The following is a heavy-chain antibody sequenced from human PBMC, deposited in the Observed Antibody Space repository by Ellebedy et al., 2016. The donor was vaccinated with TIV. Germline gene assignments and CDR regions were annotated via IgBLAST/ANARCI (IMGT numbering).Heavy chain of an antibody. Sequence: GESLKISCVTSGFTFSIYWMNWVRQAPGKGLEWVANIKEDGSRTSYVDSVRGRFTISRDNAKNSLYLQMNSLRAEDTAVYYCATGARSEGGYWGQGTLVTVSS. V-gene: IGHV3-7*01. CDR1: GFTFSIYW. J-gene: IGHJ4*02. D-gene: IGHD2-15*01. CDR2: IKEDGSRT. CDR3: ATGARSEGGY.